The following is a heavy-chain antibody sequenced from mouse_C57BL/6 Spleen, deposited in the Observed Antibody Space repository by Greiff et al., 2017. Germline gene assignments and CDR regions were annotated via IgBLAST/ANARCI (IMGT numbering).Heavy chain of an antibody. D-gene: IGHD1-1*01. Sequence: EVKLVESGGDLVKPGGSLKLSCAASGFTFSSYGMSWVRQTPDKRLEWVATISSGGSYTYYPDSVKGRFTISRDNAKNTLYRKMSSLKSEDTAMDYCASPDYYGSSFFDYWGQGTTLTGSS. J-gene: IGHJ2*01. CDR3: ASPDYYGSSFFDY. CDR1: GFTFSSYG. V-gene: IGHV5-6*01. CDR2: ISSGGSYT.